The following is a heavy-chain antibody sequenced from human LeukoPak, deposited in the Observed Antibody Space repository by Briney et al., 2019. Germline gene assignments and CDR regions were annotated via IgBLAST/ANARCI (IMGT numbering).Heavy chain of an antibody. D-gene: IGHD3-22*01. CDR2: MYLSGTT. V-gene: IGHV4-4*02. CDR3: AGLVGRYSSGLYYYFDY. Sequence: SETLSLTCTVSGDSINSLDLWSWIRQPPGKGLEWIGEMYLSGTTHSNPSVKSRVTISIDKSKNQFFLNLSSVTAADTAVYYCAGLVGRYSSGLYYYFDYWGQGTLVTVSS. J-gene: IGHJ4*02. CDR1: GDSINSLDL.